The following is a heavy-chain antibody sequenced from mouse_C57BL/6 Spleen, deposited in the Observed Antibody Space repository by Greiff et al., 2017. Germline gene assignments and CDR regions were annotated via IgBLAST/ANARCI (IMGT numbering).Heavy chain of an antibody. Sequence: EVQLQQSGPELVKPGDSVKISCKASGYSFTGYFMNWVMQSHGKSLEWIGRINPYNGDTFYNQKFKGKATLTVDKSSSTAHMELRSLTSEDSAVEYYERSAGAWGYAMDDWGQGTSVTVSS. CDR3: ERSAGAWGYAMDD. V-gene: IGHV1-20*01. CDR2: INPYNGDT. J-gene: IGHJ4*01. D-gene: IGHD4-1*01. CDR1: GYSFTGYF.